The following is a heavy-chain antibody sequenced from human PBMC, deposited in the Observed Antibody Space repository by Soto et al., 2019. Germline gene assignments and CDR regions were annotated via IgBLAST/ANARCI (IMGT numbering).Heavy chain of an antibody. V-gene: IGHV3-23*01. CDR3: AKLGYYDSSGYNDY. CDR1: GFTFSSYA. Sequence: GGSLRLSCAASGFTFSSYAMSWVRQAPGKGLEWVSAISGSGGSTYYADSVKGRFTISRDNSKNTLYLQMNSLRAEDTAVYYCAKLGYYDSSGYNDYWGQGTLVTVSS. CDR2: ISGSGGST. D-gene: IGHD3-22*01. J-gene: IGHJ4*02.